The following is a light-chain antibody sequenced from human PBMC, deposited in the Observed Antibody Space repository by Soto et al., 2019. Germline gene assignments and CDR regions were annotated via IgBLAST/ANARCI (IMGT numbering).Light chain of an antibody. CDR2: TVS. CDR1: QTISRY. CDR3: QQSDSGRT. Sequence: IQMTQSPSSLSASVGDRVTIPCRASQTISRYLNWYQQKPGKAPSLLISTVSNLQSGVPSRFSGSGSGTDFTLTISSLQAEDFATYYCQQSDSGRTFGQGTKVEV. J-gene: IGKJ1*01. V-gene: IGKV1-39*01.